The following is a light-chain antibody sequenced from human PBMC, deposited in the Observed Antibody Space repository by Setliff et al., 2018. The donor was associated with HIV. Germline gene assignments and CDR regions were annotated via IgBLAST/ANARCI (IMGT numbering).Light chain of an antibody. CDR3: CSYAGSYTYV. CDR1: SSDVGGYNY. J-gene: IGLJ1*01. V-gene: IGLV2-8*01. Sequence: QSVLAQPPSASGSPGQSVTTSCTGTSSDVGGYNYVSWYQQHPGKAPKLMIYEVSKRPSGVPDRFPGSKSGNTASLTISGLQAEDGADYYCCSYAGSYTYVFGTGTKVTVL. CDR2: EVS.